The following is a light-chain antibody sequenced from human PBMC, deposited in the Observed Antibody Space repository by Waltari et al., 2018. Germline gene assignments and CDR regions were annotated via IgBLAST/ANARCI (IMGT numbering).Light chain of an antibody. CDR3: CSYTGSSTRV. Sequence: QSALTQPASVSGSPGQSITISCTGTSSDVGGYNYVSWYQQHPGKAPKLVIFDVTMRPSGVSKRFSGPKSGNTAPLTISGLQAEDEADYYCCSYTGSSTRVFGGGTKLTVL. CDR1: SSDVGGYNY. CDR2: DVT. V-gene: IGLV2-14*01. J-gene: IGLJ3*02.